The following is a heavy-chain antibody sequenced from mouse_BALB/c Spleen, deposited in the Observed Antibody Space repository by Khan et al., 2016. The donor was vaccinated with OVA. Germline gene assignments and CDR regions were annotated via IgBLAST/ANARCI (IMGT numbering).Heavy chain of an antibody. CDR1: GYTLTDYA. J-gene: IGHJ3*01. Sequence: QVRLQQSGAELVRPGVSVKISCKGSGYTLTDYAMHWVKQSHAKSLEWIGVISTYYGDANYNQKFKGKATMTVDKSSSTAYMELARLTSEDSAIYYCARSHSGFAYWGQGTLVTVS. V-gene: IGHV1S137*01. CDR3: ARSHSGFAY. CDR2: ISTYYGDA.